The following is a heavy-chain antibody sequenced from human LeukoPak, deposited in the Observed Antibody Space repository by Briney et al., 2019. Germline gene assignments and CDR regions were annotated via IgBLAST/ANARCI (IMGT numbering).Heavy chain of an antibody. CDR2: ISPNSGGT. Sequence: GASVKVSCKASGYMFTGYYMHWVRQAPGQGLEWMGWISPNSGGTNYAQKFQGRVTMTRDTSISTAYMELSSLRSDDTAVYYCARDSEWSAPFDYWGQGTLVTVSS. J-gene: IGHJ4*02. D-gene: IGHD3-3*01. V-gene: IGHV1-2*02. CDR3: ARDSEWSAPFDY. CDR1: GYMFTGYY.